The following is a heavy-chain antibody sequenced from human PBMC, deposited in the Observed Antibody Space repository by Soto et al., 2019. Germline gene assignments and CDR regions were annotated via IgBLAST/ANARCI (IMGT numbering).Heavy chain of an antibody. Sequence: GESLKISCKGSGYSFTRYWIGGVGQMPGKGLEWMGIIYPGDSDTRYSPSFQGQVTISADKSINTAYLQWSSLKASDTAVYYCARRVAAHPYFDFWGQGALVTVSS. CDR2: IYPGDSDT. V-gene: IGHV5-51*01. J-gene: IGHJ4*02. CDR1: GYSFTRYW. D-gene: IGHD6-6*01. CDR3: ARRVAAHPYFDF.